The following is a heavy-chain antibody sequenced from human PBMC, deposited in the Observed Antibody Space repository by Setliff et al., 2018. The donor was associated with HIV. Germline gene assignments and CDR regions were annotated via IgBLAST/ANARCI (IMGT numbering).Heavy chain of an antibody. CDR2: IYYTGTT. J-gene: IGHJ3*02. Sequence: PSETLSLTCTVSRGSISRYYWSWIRQPPGKGLEWIGYIYYTGTTKYNPSLKSRVTMSVDTSKNQLSLKLSSLTAADTAVYYCASSSLDAFDIWGQGTMVTVSS. D-gene: IGHD6-6*01. CDR3: ASSSLDAFDI. V-gene: IGHV4-59*01. CDR1: RGSISRYY.